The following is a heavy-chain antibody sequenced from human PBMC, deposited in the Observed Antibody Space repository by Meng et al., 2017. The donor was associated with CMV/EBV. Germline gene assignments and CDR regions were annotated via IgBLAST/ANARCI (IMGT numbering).Heavy chain of an antibody. CDR2: IYYSGST. J-gene: IGHJ4*02. CDR3: ARALGGSGWYYFDY. V-gene: IGHV4-39*07. D-gene: IGHD6-19*01. Sequence: GSLRLSCTVSGGSISSSSYYWGWIRQPPGKGLEWIGSIYYSGSTYYNPSLKGRVTISVDTSKNQFSLKLSSVTAADTAVYYCARALGGSGWYYFDYWGQGTLVTVSS. CDR1: GGSISSSSYY.